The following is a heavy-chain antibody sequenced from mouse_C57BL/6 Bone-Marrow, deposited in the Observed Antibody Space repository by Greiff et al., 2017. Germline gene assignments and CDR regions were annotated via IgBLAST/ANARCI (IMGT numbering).Heavy chain of an antibody. CDR3: ARNYSNYWYAMDY. V-gene: IGHV2-2*01. CDR1: GFSLTSYG. Sequence: VQLKESGPGLVQPSQSLSITCTVSGFSLTSYGVHWVRQSPGKGLEWLGVIWRGGSTDYNAAFISRLSISKENSKSKVFFKMNSLQADDTAIYYCARNYSNYWYAMDYWGQGTSVTVSS. CDR2: IWRGGST. J-gene: IGHJ4*01. D-gene: IGHD2-5*01.